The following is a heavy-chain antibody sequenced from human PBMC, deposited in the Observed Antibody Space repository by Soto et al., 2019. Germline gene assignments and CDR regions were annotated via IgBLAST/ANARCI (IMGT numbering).Heavy chain of an antibody. V-gene: IGHV3-15*01. J-gene: IGHJ6*02. CDR3: TTGYSSGWYYYYGMDV. Sequence: GGSLRLSCAASGFTFSNAWMSWVRQAPGKGLEWVGRINSKTDGGTTDYAAPVKGRFTISRDDSKNTLYLQMNSLKTEDTAVYYCTTGYSSGWYYYYGMDVWGQGTTVTVSS. CDR2: INSKTDGGTT. D-gene: IGHD6-19*01. CDR1: GFTFSNAW.